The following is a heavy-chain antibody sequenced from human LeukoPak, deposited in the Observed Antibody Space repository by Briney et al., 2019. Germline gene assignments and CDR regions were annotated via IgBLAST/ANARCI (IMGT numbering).Heavy chain of an antibody. V-gene: IGHV3-21*01. J-gene: IGHJ3*02. CDR3: TRKRSPGAFDI. CDR1: GFTFSSYS. Sequence: GGSLRLSCATSGFTFSSYSMTWVRQAPGKGLDWVSSINSYSSDIYYADSVKGRSTISRDNAKNSLYLQMNSLRAEDTAVYYCTRKRSPGAFDIWGQGTMVTVSS. CDR2: INSYSSDI.